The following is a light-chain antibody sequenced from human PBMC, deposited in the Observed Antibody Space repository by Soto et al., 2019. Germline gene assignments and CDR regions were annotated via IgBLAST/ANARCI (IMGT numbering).Light chain of an antibody. CDR3: SSSAGADTWI. CDR1: SRDVAVYSY. J-gene: IGLJ1*01. V-gene: IGLV2-11*01. CDR2: DVT. Sequence: QSALTQPRSASGSPGQSVTVSCTGTSRDVAVYSYVSWFQQHPGKAPQLLIYDVTKRPSRVPDRLSAPQPGNTAPLTISWLQAQDRGEYFCSSSAGADTWIFGSGTKVTVL.